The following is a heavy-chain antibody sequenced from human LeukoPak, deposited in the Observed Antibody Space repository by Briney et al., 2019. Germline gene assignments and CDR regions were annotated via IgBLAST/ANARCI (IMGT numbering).Heavy chain of an antibody. CDR3: AKRGGGSYGSGSYSFDY. V-gene: IGHV3-23*01. CDR2: ISGSGGST. CDR1: GFTFSSYA. J-gene: IGHJ4*02. D-gene: IGHD3-10*01. Sequence: GGSLRLSCAASGFTFSSYAMSWVRQAPGKGLEWVSAISGSGGSTYYADSVKGRFTISRDNSKNTLYLQMNSLRAEDTAVYYCAKRGGGSYGSGSYSFDYWGQGTLVTVSS.